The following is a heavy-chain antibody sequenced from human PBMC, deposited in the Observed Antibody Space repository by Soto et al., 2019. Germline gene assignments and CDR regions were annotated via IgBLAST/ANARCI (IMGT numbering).Heavy chain of an antibody. CDR1: GASISSGGYY. Sequence: SLSLSCAVSGASISSGGYYWSWIRQHPGKGLEWIGYIYYSGITYYNPSLKSRVTISVDTSKNQFSLKLSSVTAADTAVYYCARDQDSGVPGGYYFDYWGQGTLVTVSS. CDR2: IYYSGIT. CDR3: ARDQDSGVPGGYYFDY. V-gene: IGHV4-31*11. J-gene: IGHJ4*02. D-gene: IGHD7-27*01.